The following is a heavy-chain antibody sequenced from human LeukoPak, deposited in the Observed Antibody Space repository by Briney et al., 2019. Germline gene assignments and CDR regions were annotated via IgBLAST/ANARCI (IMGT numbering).Heavy chain of an antibody. V-gene: IGHV1-18*04. CDR1: GYTFTGCY. CDR3: ARGGYDYLWGSSPDAFDI. CDR2: ISAYNGNT. D-gene: IGHD3-16*01. J-gene: IGHJ3*02. Sequence: ASVKVSCKASGYTFTGCYIHWVRQAPGQGLEWMGWISAYNGNTNYAQKVQGRVTMTTDTSTSTAYMELRSLRSDDTAVYYCARGGYDYLWGSSPDAFDIWGQGTLVTVSS.